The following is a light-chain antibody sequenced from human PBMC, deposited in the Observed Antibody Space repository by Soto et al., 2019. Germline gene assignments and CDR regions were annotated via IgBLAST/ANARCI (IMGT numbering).Light chain of an antibody. V-gene: IGKV3-11*01. CDR1: QSVRTY. CDR2: DVS. Sequence: EVVLTQSPATLSLSPVERATLSCRASQSVRTYLAWYQQKPGRAPRLLIHDVSDRATGIPARFSGSGSGTDFTLTISSLEPEDFAVYYCQQYNNWPPTTFGQGTRLDIK. CDR3: QQYNNWPPTT. J-gene: IGKJ5*01.